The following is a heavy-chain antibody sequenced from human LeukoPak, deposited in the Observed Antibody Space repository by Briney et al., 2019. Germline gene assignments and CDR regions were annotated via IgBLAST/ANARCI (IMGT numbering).Heavy chain of an antibody. V-gene: IGHV4-4*09. Sequence: SETLSLTCTVSGGSISSYYWSWIRQPPGKGLEWIGYIYTSGGTNYNPSLKSRVTISVDTSKNQFSLKLSSVTAADTAVYYCARRAVPRDNYYYYYYMDVWGKGTTVTVSS. J-gene: IGHJ6*03. D-gene: IGHD1-1*01. CDR3: ARRAVPRDNYYYYYYMDV. CDR1: GGSISSYY. CDR2: IYTSGGT.